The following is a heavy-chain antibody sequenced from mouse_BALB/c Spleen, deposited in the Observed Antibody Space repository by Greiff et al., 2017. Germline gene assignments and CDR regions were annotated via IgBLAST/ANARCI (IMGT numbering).Heavy chain of an antibody. V-gene: IGHV14-3*02. J-gene: IGHJ3*01. D-gene: IGHD1-1*01. CDR3: ATYGWFAY. CDR2: IDPANGNT. Sequence: EVQLQESGAELVKPGASVKLSCTASGFNIKDTYMHWVKQRPEQGLEWIGRIDPANGNTKYDPKFQGKATITADPSSNTAYLQLSSLTSEDTAVYYCATYGWFAYWGQGTLVTVSA. CDR1: GFNIKDTY.